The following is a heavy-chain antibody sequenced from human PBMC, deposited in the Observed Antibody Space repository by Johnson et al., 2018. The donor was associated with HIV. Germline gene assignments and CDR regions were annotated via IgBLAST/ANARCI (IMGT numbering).Heavy chain of an antibody. V-gene: IGHV3-74*01. CDR3: ATDVYPGPRYQLLHRGI. J-gene: IGHJ3*02. D-gene: IGHD2-2*01. CDR1: GFSFSTYW. Sequence: EVQLVESGGGLVQPGGSLRLSCAASGFSFSTYWMHWVRQAPGKGLVWVSRINSDGSSTSYADSVKGRFTIARDNAKNTLYLQMNSLKNEDTAVYYCATDVYPGPRYQLLHRGIWGHGTMITVSS. CDR2: INSDGSST.